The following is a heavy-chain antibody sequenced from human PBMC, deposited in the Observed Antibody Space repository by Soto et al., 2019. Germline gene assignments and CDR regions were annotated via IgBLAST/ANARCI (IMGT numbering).Heavy chain of an antibody. CDR1: GFTFSNSW. J-gene: IGHJ4*02. CDR2: IKSETDGGTT. Sequence: PVGSLRLSCAASGFTFSNSWMSWVRQAPGKGLEWVGRIKSETDGGTTDYAAPVKGRFTISRDDSKDTLYLQMNSLKIEDTAVYYCATDRRWEATVDYWGQGTLVTVSS. V-gene: IGHV3-15*01. D-gene: IGHD1-26*01. CDR3: ATDRRWEATVDY.